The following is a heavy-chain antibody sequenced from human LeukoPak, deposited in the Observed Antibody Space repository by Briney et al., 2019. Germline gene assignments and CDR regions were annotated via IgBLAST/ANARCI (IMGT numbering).Heavy chain of an antibody. V-gene: IGHV3-74*01. CDR3: ARDPMSGPLIPEVFYYYGMDV. CDR1: GFTFSSYS. J-gene: IGHJ6*02. Sequence: GGSLRLSCAASGFTFSSYSRYAMTWVRQAPGKGLVWVSRINSDGSSTSYADSVKGRFTISRDNAKNTLYLQMNSLRAEDTAVYYCARDPMSGPLIPEVFYYYGMDVWGQGTTVTVSS. D-gene: IGHD3-3*01. CDR2: INSDGSST.